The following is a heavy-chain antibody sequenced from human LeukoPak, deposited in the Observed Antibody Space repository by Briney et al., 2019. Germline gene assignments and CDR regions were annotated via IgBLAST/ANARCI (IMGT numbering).Heavy chain of an antibody. D-gene: IGHD3-3*01. CDR3: ARRSYDFWSGYRSSYYNGMDV. CDR1: GGSFSGYY. J-gene: IGHJ6*02. Sequence: SETLSLTCDVYGGSFSGYYWSWIRQPPGKGLEWIGEINHSGSTNYNPSLESRVTISVDTSKNQFSLKLSSVTAADTAVYYCARRSYDFWSGYRSSYYNGMDVWGQGTTVTVSS. V-gene: IGHV4-34*01. CDR2: INHSGST.